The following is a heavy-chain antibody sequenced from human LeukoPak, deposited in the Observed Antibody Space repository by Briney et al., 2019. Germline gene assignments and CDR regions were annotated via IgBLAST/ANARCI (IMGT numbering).Heavy chain of an antibody. CDR1: GYTFTGYY. J-gene: IGHJ3*02. CDR2: INPNSGGT. V-gene: IGHV1-2*02. D-gene: IGHD3-10*01. Sequence: GASVKVSCKASGYTFTGYYMHWVRQAPGQGLGWMGWINPNSGGTNYAQKFQGRVAMTRDTSISTAYMELSRLRSDDTAVYYCARNLWFGVSAFDIWGQGTMVTVSS. CDR3: ARNLWFGVSAFDI.